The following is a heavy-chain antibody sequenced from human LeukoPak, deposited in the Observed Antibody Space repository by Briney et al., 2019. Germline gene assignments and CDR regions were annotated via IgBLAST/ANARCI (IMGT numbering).Heavy chain of an antibody. CDR3: ARGDYDFWSGYYTGYYYYYMDV. CDR1: GFTFDDYA. V-gene: IGHV3-9*01. Sequence: PGGSLRLSCAASGFTFDDYAMHWVRQAPGKGLEWVSGISWNSGSIGYADSVKGRFTISRDNDKNTLYLQMNSLRAEDTAVYYCARGDYDFWSGYYTGYYYYYMDVWGKGTTVTVSS. CDR2: ISWNSGSI. D-gene: IGHD3-3*01. J-gene: IGHJ6*03.